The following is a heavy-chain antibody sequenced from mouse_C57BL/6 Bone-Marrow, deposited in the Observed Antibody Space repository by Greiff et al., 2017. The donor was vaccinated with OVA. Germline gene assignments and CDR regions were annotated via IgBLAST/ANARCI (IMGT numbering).Heavy chain of an antibody. Sequence: QVQLQQPGAELVKPGASVKMSCKASGYTFTSYWITWVKQRPGQGLEWIGDIYPGSGSTNYNEEFKSKATLTVDTSSSTAYMQLSSLTSEDSAVYYCARRAPLPEGFAYWGQGTLVTVSA. CDR1: GYTFTSYW. J-gene: IGHJ3*01. D-gene: IGHD1-2*01. CDR3: ARRAPLPEGFAY. CDR2: IYPGSGST. V-gene: IGHV1-55*01.